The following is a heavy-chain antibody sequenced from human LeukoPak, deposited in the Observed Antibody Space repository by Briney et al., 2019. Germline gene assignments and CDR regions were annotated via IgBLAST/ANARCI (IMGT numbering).Heavy chain of an antibody. CDR2: IYHSGST. CDR1: GYSISSGYY. Sequence: SETLSLTCTVSGYSISSGYYWGWIRQPPGKGLEWIGSIYHSGSTYYNPSLKSRVTISVDTSKNQFSLKLSSVTAADTAVYYCARAPIAAAGTHYYYGMDVWGQGTTVTVSS. CDR3: ARAPIAAAGTHYYYGMDV. J-gene: IGHJ6*02. D-gene: IGHD6-13*01. V-gene: IGHV4-38-2*02.